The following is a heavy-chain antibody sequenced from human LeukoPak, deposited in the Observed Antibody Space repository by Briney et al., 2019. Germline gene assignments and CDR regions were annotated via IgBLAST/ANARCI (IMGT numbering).Heavy chain of an antibody. V-gene: IGHV4-59*01. CDR2: IYYSGGT. CDR3: ARGSPFGSYFIFDY. CDR1: GGSFSGYY. D-gene: IGHD1-26*01. Sequence: SETLSLTCAVYGGSFSGYYWSWLRQPPGKGLEWIGYIYYSGGTNYNPSLTSRVTISVDTSKNQFSLMLSSVTAADTAVYYCARGSPFGSYFIFDYWGQGTLVTVSS. J-gene: IGHJ4*02.